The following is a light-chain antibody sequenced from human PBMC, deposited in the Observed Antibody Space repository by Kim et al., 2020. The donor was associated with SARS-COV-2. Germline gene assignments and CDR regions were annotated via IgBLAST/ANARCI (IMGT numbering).Light chain of an antibody. V-gene: IGLV3-21*01. CDR2: YDS. CDR1: NIGSES. J-gene: IGLJ2*01. CDR3: QLWESSSDHPV. Sequence: SYELTQPPSVSVAPGKTARLTCGGSNIGSESVYWYQQKPGQAPVLVFSYDSDWPSGVPERFSGSNSGNTATLTISGVEAGDEADYYCQLWESSSDHPVFGGGTQLTVL.